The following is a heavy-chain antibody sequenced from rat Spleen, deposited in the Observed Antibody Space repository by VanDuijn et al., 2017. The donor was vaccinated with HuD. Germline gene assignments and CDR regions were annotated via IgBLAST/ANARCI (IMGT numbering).Heavy chain of an antibody. CDR2: INKDSSTI. CDR3: AREGVYYGLLSNYFDY. D-gene: IGHD1-6*01. CDR1: GFNFNDYW. J-gene: IGHJ2*01. V-gene: IGHV4-2*01. Sequence: EVKLVESGGGLVQPGRSLKLSCAASGFNFNDYWMGWVRQAPGKGLEWIGEINKDSSTINNSPSLKDKFTISRENAQNSLYLQMSKLGSEDTAIYYGAREGVYYGLLSNYFDYWGQGVMVTVSS.